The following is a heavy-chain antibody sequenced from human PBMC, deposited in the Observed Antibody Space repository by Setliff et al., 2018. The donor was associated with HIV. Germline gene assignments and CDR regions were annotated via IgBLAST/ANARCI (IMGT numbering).Heavy chain of an antibody. Sequence: SETLSLTCTVSGDSISSGSYYWSWIRQHPGKGLEWIGYIHYSGSTHYNPSLDSRLTISVDTSQNRFSLKMRSVTAADTAVYYCATSPAGEILGSRPFYFDYWGQGTLVTVSS. CDR2: IHYSGST. CDR3: ATSPAGEILGSRPFYFDY. J-gene: IGHJ4*02. V-gene: IGHV4-31*03. D-gene: IGHD3-10*01. CDR1: GDSISSGSYY.